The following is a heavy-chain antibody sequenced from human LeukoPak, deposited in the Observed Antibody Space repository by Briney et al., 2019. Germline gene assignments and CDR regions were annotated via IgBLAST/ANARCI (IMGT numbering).Heavy chain of an antibody. J-gene: IGHJ3*02. CDR3: ARSIVVPAAISGAFDI. V-gene: IGHV3-21*01. D-gene: IGHD2-2*01. CDR1: GFTFSSYS. CDR2: ISSSNSFI. Sequence: GGSLRLSCAASGFTFSSYSMNWVRQAPGKGLEWVSSISSSNSFIFYADSVKGRFTISRDNAKNSLYLQMNSLRAEDTALYYCARSIVVPAAISGAFDIWSQGTIVTVSS.